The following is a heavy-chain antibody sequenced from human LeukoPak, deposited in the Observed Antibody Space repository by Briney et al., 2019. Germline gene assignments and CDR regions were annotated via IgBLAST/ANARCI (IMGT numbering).Heavy chain of an antibody. CDR3: ARGGEDGDYVNY. Sequence: GGSLRLSCAASGFTFSSYAMHWVRQAPGKRLEYVSAISSNGGSTYYANSVKGRFTISRDNSKNTLYLQMGSLRAEDMAVYYCARGGEDGDYVNYWGQGTLVTVSS. D-gene: IGHD4-17*01. J-gene: IGHJ4*02. V-gene: IGHV3-64*01. CDR1: GFTFSSYA. CDR2: ISSNGGST.